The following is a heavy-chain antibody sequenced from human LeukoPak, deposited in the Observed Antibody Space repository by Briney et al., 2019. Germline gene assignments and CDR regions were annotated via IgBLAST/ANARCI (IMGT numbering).Heavy chain of an antibody. Sequence: GGSLRLSCSASGFTFTNYGMSWVRQAPGEGLEWVAGLSGNGDGQFYADSVEGRFTISRDISNNIWYLQMNSLRAEDTAVYYCAKGCQCPSGLSSWFDPRGQGTLVAVSS. CDR3: AKGCQCPSGLSSWFDP. V-gene: IGHV3-23*01. J-gene: IGHJ5*02. D-gene: IGHD1-14*01. CDR2: LSGNGDGQ. CDR1: GFTFTNYG.